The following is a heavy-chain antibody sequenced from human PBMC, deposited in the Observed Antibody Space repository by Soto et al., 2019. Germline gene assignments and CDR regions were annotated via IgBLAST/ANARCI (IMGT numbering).Heavy chain of an antibody. CDR3: ARGVRRYPAMDV. V-gene: IGHV4-31*03. CDR1: GGSISSGGYY. D-gene: IGHD3-10*01. J-gene: IGHJ6*02. Sequence: QVQLQESGPGLVMPSQTLALTCTVSGGSISSGGYYWSWTRQHPGKRLEWIGYISYSGSTYYNPSLHSRVNISVDPSKNQFSLKLSSVTAADTAVYDCARGVRRYPAMDVWGQATKVPVSS. CDR2: ISYSGST.